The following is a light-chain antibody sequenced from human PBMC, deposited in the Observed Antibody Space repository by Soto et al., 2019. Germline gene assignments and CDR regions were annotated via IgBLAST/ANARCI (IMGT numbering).Light chain of an antibody. J-gene: IGKJ4*01. Sequence: EIVLTQSPGTLSLSPGERATLSCRASQSVSSSYLAWYQQKPGQAPRLLIYGASSRATGIPDRFSGSGSGTEFTLTISRLGPEDFAVYDCQHYGSLVLTFGGGTKVVIK. CDR3: QHYGSLVLT. V-gene: IGKV3-20*01. CDR1: QSVSSSY. CDR2: GAS.